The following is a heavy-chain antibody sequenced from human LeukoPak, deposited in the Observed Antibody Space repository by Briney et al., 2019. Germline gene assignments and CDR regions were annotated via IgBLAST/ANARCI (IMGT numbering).Heavy chain of an antibody. CDR2: ISYDGSNK. Sequence: GGSLRLSCAASGFTFSSYAMHWVRQAPGKGLEWVAVISYDGSNKYYADSVKGRFTISRDNSKNTLYLQMNSLRAEDTAVYYCARDRRYYDSSGLPGYWGQGTLVTVSS. V-gene: IGHV3-30*01. CDR3: ARDRRYYDSSGLPGY. CDR1: GFTFSSYA. D-gene: IGHD3-22*01. J-gene: IGHJ4*02.